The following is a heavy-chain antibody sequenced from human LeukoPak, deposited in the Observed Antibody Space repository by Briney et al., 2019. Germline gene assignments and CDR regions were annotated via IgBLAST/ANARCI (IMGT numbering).Heavy chain of an antibody. CDR3: ARVEAMDLFDY. J-gene: IGHJ4*02. V-gene: IGHV4-30-4*01. Sequence: SETLSLTCTVSGGSISSGDYYWSWIRQPPGKGLEWIGYIYYGGSTYYNPSLKSRVTISVDTSKNQFSLKLSSVTAADTAVYYCARVEAMDLFDYWGQGTLVTVSS. CDR1: GGSISSGDYY. D-gene: IGHD2-8*01. CDR2: IYYGGST.